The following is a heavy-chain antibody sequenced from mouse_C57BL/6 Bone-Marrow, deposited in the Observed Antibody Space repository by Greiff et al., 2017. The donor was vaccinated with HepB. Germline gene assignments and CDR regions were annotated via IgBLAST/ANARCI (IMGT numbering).Heavy chain of an antibody. Sequence: DVMLVESGGGLVQPGGSMKLSCVASGFTFSNYWMNWVRQSPEKGLEWVAQIRLKSDNYATHYAESVKGRFTISRDDSKSSVYLQMNNLRAEDTGIYYCTGDGKDWFAYWGQGTLVTVSA. J-gene: IGHJ3*01. CDR2: IRLKSDNYAT. D-gene: IGHD2-1*01. CDR1: GFTFSNYW. V-gene: IGHV6-3*01. CDR3: TGDGKDWFAY.